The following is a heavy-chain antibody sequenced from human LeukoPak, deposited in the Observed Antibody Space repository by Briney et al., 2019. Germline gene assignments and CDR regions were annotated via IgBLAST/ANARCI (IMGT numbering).Heavy chain of an antibody. V-gene: IGHV4-4*07. CDR2: IYTSGSI. CDR1: GSSISSYY. CDR3: ARETGPYYSYYMDV. Sequence: SETLSLTCTVSGSSISSYYWSWIRQPAGKGLEWIGRIYTSGSINYNPSLKSRVTISVDKYNNQFSLKLSSVTAADTAVYYCARETGPYYSYYMDVWGKGTTVTVSS. D-gene: IGHD4-11*01. J-gene: IGHJ6*03.